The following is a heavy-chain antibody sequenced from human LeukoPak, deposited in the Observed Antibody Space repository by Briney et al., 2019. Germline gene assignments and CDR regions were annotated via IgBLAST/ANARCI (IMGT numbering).Heavy chain of an antibody. J-gene: IGHJ4*02. Sequence: ASVKVSCKASGYTFTSYDINWVRQATGQGLEWMGWMNPNSGNTGYAQKFQGRVTMTRNTSISTAYMELSSLRSEDTAVYYCARAADKLGYCSSTSCPLPDNWGQGTLVTVSS. CDR1: GYTFTSYD. CDR2: MNPNSGNT. CDR3: ARAADKLGYCSSTSCPLPDN. V-gene: IGHV1-8*01. D-gene: IGHD2-2*01.